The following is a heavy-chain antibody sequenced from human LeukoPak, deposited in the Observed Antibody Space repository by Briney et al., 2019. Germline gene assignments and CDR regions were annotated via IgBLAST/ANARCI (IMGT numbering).Heavy chain of an antibody. V-gene: IGHV3-30-3*01. J-gene: IGHJ4*02. CDR3: ARLSKTYVSFDF. CDR2: ISYGGSNK. D-gene: IGHD3-10*02. CDR1: GFTFSDYA. Sequence: GRSLRLSCAASGFTFSDYAIHWVRQAPGKGLEWVAAISYGGSNKYYADSVKGRFTISRDNSKNTLYLQMNSLRGEDTAIYYCARLSKTYVSFDFWGQGTLVIVSS.